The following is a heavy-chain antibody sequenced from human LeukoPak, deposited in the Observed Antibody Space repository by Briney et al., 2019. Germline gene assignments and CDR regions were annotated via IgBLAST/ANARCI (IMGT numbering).Heavy chain of an antibody. CDR1: GYXFTSYY. D-gene: IGHD1-1*01. CDR3: TRGVQLERRYYNWFDP. CDR2: INPSRGST. Sequence: EASVKVSCKASGYXFTSYYIHWVRQAPGQGLEWMGMINPSRGSTSYAQKFQGGLTMTRDTSTSTVYMELSSLRSEDTAVYYCTRGVQLERRYYNWFDPWGQGTLVTVSS. J-gene: IGHJ5*02. V-gene: IGHV1-46*01.